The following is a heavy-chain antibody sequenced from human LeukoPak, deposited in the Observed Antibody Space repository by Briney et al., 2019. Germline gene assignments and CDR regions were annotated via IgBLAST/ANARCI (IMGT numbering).Heavy chain of an antibody. CDR3: TRPGIVGATVDY. J-gene: IGHJ4*02. Sequence: PGGSLRLSCAASGFTFSGSAMHWVRQASGKGLEWVGRIRSRANSYATAYAASVKGRFTISRDESKNTAYLQMNSLKTEDTAVYYCTRPGIVGATVDYWGQGTLVTVSS. CDR2: IRSRANSYAT. V-gene: IGHV3-73*01. D-gene: IGHD1-26*01. CDR1: GFTFSGSA.